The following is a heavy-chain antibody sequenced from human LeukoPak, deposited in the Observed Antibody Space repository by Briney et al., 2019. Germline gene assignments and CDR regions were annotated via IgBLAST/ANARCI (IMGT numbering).Heavy chain of an antibody. D-gene: IGHD6-19*01. CDR1: GFTVSSNY. J-gene: IGHJ6*03. V-gene: IGHV3-53*01. CDR3: AKGGIAVAGTSYYYYRAV. Sequence: GGSLRLSCAASGFTVSSNYMSWVRQAPGKGLEWVSVIYSGGSTYYADSVKGRFTISRDNSKNTLYLQMNSLRAEDTAVYYCAKGGIAVAGTSYYYYRAVWGKGPRFTISS. CDR2: IYSGGST.